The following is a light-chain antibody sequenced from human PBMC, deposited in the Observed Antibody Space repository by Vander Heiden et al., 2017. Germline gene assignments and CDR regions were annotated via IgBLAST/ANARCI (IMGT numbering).Light chain of an antibody. V-gene: IGLV3-25*03. Sequence: YELTQPPSVSVPPGQTARIPCSGDALPKQYADWYQQKPGQAPVLVIYKDSERPPGIPARFSGSSSGTTVTLTISGVQEEDDADYYCQSADSSGTYAVFGGGTKLTVL. J-gene: IGLJ3*02. CDR2: KDS. CDR3: QSADSSGTYAV. CDR1: ALPKQY.